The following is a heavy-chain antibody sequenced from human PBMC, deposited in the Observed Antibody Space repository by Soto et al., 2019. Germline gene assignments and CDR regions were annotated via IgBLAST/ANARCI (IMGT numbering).Heavy chain of an antibody. D-gene: IGHD6-6*01. CDR1: GFTFSSYS. CDR2: ISSSSSYI. Sequence: GGSLRLSCAASGFTFSSYSMNWVRQAPGKGLEWVSSISSSSSYIYYADSVKGRFTISRDNAKNSLYLQMNSLRAEDTAVYYCAREIEYSSSSYDYWGQGTLVTVSS. V-gene: IGHV3-21*01. J-gene: IGHJ4*02. CDR3: AREIEYSSSSYDY.